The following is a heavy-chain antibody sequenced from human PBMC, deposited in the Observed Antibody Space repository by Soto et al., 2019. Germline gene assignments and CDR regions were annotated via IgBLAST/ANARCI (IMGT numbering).Heavy chain of an antibody. Sequence: ESLKISCAASGFTFSSYSMNWVRQAPGKGLEWVSSISSSSSYIYYADSVKGRFTISRDNAKNSLYLQMNSLRAEDTAVYYCARGSPYRCSSTSCYAAFDIWGQGTMVTVSS. CDR1: GFTFSSYS. CDR2: ISSSSSYI. D-gene: IGHD2-2*01. J-gene: IGHJ3*02. V-gene: IGHV3-21*01. CDR3: ARGSPYRCSSTSCYAAFDI.